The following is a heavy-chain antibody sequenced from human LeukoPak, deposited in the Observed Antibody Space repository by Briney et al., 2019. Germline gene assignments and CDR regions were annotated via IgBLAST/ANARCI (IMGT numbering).Heavy chain of an antibody. CDR3: ARVHRDIAVAGSADY. D-gene: IGHD6-19*01. Sequence: PGGALRLSCAASGFTFSSYWMSWVRQAPGKGLEWVANIKQDGSEKYYVDSVKGRFTISRDNAKNSLYLQMNSLRAEDTAVYYCARVHRDIAVAGSADYWGQGTLVTVSS. CDR2: IKQDGSEK. V-gene: IGHV3-7*01. J-gene: IGHJ4*02. CDR1: GFTFSSYW.